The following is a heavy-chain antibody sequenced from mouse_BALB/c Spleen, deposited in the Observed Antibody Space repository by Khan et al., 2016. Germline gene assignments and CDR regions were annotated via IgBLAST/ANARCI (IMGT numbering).Heavy chain of an antibody. Sequence: EVQRVETGGGLVQPKGSLKLSCAASGFTFNTNAMNWVRQAPGKGLEWVARIRSKSNNYATYYADSVKDRFTISRDDSQSILYLQMNNLKTEDTAMYYCVRDFYYYGRGGCFDVWGAGTTVTVSS. CDR3: VRDFYYYGRGGCFDV. CDR2: IRSKSNNYAT. D-gene: IGHD1-1*01. V-gene: IGHV10S3*01. CDR1: GFTFNTNA. J-gene: IGHJ1*01.